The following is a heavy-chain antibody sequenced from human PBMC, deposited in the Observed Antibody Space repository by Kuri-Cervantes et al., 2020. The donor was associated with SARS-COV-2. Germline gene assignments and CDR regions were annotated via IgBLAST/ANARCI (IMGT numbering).Heavy chain of an antibody. V-gene: IGHV3-13*01. CDR2: IGTAGDT. D-gene: IGHD3-10*01. CDR3: ARDRGYGMDV. CDR1: GFTFSSYD. J-gene: IGHJ6*02. Sequence: GESLKISCAASGFTFSSYDMHWVRQATGKGLEWVSAIGTAGDTYYHGSVKGRFTISREIAKNSLYLQMNSLRAGDTAVYYCARDRGYGMDVWVQGTTVTVSS.